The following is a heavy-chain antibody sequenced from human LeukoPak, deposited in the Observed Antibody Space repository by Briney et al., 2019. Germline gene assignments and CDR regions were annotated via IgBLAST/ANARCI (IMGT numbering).Heavy chain of an antibody. CDR2: INHSGST. CDR1: GGSFSGYY. CDR3: ARPWIQLWFGWFDP. J-gene: IGHJ5*02. V-gene: IGHV4-34*01. Sequence: PSETLSLTCAVYGGSFSGYYWSWIRQPPGKGLEWIGEINHSGSTNYSPSLKSRVTISVDTSKNQFSLKLSSVTAADTAVYYCARPWIQLWFGWFDPWGQGTLVTVSS. D-gene: IGHD5-18*01.